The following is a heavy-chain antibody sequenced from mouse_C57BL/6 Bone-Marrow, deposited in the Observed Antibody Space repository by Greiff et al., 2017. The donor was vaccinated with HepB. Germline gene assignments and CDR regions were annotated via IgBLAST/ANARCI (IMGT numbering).Heavy chain of an antibody. CDR1: GYTFTSYW. D-gene: IGHD1-1*01. CDR2: INPSSGYT. Sequence: QVQLKESGAELAKPGASVKLSCKASGYTFTSYWMHWVKQRPGQGLEWIGYINPSSGYTKYNQKFKDKATLTAAKSSTTAYMQLSSLTYEDSSVYYCASPPIDYGSSHFDYWGHGPTLTVSS. CDR3: ASPPIDYGSSHFDY. J-gene: IGHJ2*01. V-gene: IGHV1-7*01.